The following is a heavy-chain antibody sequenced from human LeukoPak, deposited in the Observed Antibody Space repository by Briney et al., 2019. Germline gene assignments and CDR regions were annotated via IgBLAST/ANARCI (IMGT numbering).Heavy chain of an antibody. CDR2: INNIATHS. D-gene: IGHD1-14*01. CDR1: GFTFTDSA. V-gene: IGHV3-21*04. J-gene: IGHJ6*02. Sequence: GGSLRLSCAGSGFTFTDSAINWVRQAPGKGLEWVSSINNIATHSYYAASVKGRFSISRDDAKNSVYLQMHSLRAEDTAVYYCARDNPVYGMDVWGQGTTVTVSS. CDR3: ARDNPVYGMDV.